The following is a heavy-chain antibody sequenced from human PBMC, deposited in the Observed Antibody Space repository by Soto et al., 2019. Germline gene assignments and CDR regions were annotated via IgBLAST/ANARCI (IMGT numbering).Heavy chain of an antibody. J-gene: IGHJ4*02. CDR2: ISHDGSNK. D-gene: IGHD6-6*01. Sequence: GGSLRLSCAASGFTFSSYGMHWVRQAPGKGLEWVAVISHDGSNKYYADSVKGRFTISRDNSKNTLYLQMNSLRAEDTAVYYCARGLSGGSARPDFDYWGQGTLVTVSS. CDR1: GFTFSSYG. V-gene: IGHV3-30*03. CDR3: ARGLSGGSARPDFDY.